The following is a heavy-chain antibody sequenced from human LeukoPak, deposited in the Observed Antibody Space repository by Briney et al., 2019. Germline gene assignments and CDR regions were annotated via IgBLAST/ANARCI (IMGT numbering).Heavy chain of an antibody. CDR1: GYTFTSYY. V-gene: IGHV1-2*02. D-gene: IGHD2-2*01. J-gene: IGHJ4*02. CDR2: INPNSGGT. Sequence: ASVKVSCKASGYTFTSYYMHWVRQAPGQGLEWMGWINPNSGGTNYAQKFQGRVTMTRDTSISTAYMELSRLRSDDTAVYYCARVGPGRYCSSTSCYPHFDYWGQGTLVTVSS. CDR3: ARVGPGRYCSSTSCYPHFDY.